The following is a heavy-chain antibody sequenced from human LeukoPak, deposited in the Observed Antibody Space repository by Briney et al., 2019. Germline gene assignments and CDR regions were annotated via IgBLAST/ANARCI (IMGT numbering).Heavy chain of an antibody. D-gene: IGHD3-9*01. CDR3: ARDAGLTQLRYFDWLFDY. Sequence: GGSLRLSCAASGFTFSSYAMHWVRQAPGKGLEYVSAISSNGGSTYYANSVEGRFTISRDNSKNTLYLQMGSLRAEDMAVYYCARDAGLTQLRYFDWLFDYWGQGTLVTVSS. J-gene: IGHJ4*02. CDR2: ISSNGGST. V-gene: IGHV3-64*01. CDR1: GFTFSSYA.